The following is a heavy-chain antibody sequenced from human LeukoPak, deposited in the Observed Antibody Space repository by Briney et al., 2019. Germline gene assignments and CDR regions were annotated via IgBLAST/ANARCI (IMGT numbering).Heavy chain of an antibody. CDR3: ARSIAVAGNDY. D-gene: IGHD6-19*01. J-gene: IGHJ4*02. Sequence: ASVKVSCKASGYTFTGYYMHWVRQAPGQGLEWMGWISAYNGNTNYAQKLQGRVTMTTDTSTSTAYMELRSLRSDDTAVYYCARSIAVAGNDYWGQGTLVTVSS. V-gene: IGHV1-18*04. CDR1: GYTFTGYY. CDR2: ISAYNGNT.